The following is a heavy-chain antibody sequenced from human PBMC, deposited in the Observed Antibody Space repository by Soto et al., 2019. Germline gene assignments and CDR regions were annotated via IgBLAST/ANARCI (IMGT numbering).Heavy chain of an antibody. CDR1: GGSISSGGYY. CDR2: IYYSGST. D-gene: IGHD6-13*01. Sequence: QVQLQESGPGLVKPSQTLSLTCTVSGGSISSGGYYWSWIRQHPGKGLEWIGYIYYSGSTYYNPSLKSRVTISVDTSKNQFSLKRSSVTAADTAGYYCARAGAAAGHDAFDYWGQGTLVTGSS. CDR3: ARAGAAAGHDAFDY. J-gene: IGHJ4*02. V-gene: IGHV4-31*03.